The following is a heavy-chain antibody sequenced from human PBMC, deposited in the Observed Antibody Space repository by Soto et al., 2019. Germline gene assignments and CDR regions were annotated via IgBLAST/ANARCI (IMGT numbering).Heavy chain of an antibody. D-gene: IGHD3-10*01. CDR2: INHSGST. CDR1: GGSFSGYY. CDR3: ARKPMVRGVIITLPFDY. Sequence: PSETLSLTCAVYGGSFSGYYWSWIRQPPGKGLEWIGEINHSGSTNYNPSLKSRVTISLDKSKNQFSLKLSSVTAADTAVYYCARKPMVRGVIITLPFDYWGQGTLVTVSS. J-gene: IGHJ4*02. V-gene: IGHV4-34*01.